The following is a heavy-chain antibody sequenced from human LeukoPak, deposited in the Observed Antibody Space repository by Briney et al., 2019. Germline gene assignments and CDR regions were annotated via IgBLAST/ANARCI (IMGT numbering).Heavy chain of an antibody. Sequence: GGSLRLSCAASGFTFSSYEMNWVRQAPGKGLEWVSYINSSGSTIYYADSVKGRFTISRDNAKNSLYLQMNSLRAEDTAVYYCARRGIAAAGPDYWGQGTLVTVSS. J-gene: IGHJ4*02. CDR2: INSSGSTI. V-gene: IGHV3-48*03. CDR3: ARRGIAAAGPDY. CDR1: GFTFSSYE. D-gene: IGHD6-13*01.